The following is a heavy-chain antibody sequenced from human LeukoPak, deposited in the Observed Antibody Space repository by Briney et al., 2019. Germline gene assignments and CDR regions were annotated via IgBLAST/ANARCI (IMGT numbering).Heavy chain of an antibody. D-gene: IGHD3-10*01. V-gene: IGHV3-49*04. Sequence: GGSLRLSCTASGFTFGDYAMGWVRQAPGKGLEWVGFIRSKADGCTTEYAASVKGRFTISRDNSKSIAYLQMNSLKTEDTAVYYCTRGTRGGITMVRGVISPVRYYYGMDVWGKGTTVTVSS. CDR2: IRSKADGCTT. J-gene: IGHJ6*04. CDR1: GFTFGDYA. CDR3: TRGTRGGITMVRGVISPVRYYYGMDV.